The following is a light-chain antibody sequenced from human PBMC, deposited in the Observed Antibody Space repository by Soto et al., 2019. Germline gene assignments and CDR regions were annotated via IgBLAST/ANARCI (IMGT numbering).Light chain of an antibody. CDR3: LQTYNLPRT. CDR2: GAS. CDR1: QTIS. V-gene: IGKV1-39*01. Sequence: DIQMTQSPSTLSGSVGDRVTITCRASQTISSWFQQKAGKPPTQLIYGASALQSGVPVRFSGSASGTDFTLTIRNMQREDFATYYCLQTYNLPRTFGQGTKVDIK. J-gene: IGKJ1*01.